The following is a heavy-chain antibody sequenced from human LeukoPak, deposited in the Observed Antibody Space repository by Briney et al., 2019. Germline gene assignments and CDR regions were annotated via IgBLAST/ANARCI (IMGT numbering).Heavy chain of an antibody. Sequence: PGGSLRLSCAASGFTFSSYWMSWVRQAPGKGLEWVSAISGSGGSTCYADSVKGRFTISRDNSKNTLYLQMNSLRAEDTAVYYCAKGPLPYCGGDCPFDYWGQGTLVTVSS. CDR3: AKGPLPYCGGDCPFDY. V-gene: IGHV3-23*01. J-gene: IGHJ4*02. D-gene: IGHD2-21*02. CDR1: GFTFSSYW. CDR2: ISGSGGST.